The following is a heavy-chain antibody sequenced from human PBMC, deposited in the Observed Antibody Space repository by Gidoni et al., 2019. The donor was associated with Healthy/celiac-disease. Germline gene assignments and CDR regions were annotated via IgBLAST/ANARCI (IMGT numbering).Heavy chain of an antibody. CDR2: IYYSGST. V-gene: IGHV4-31*03. Sequence: VQLQESGPGLVTPSQTLSLTCTVSGGSISSGGYYWSWIRQHPGKGLEWIGYIYYSGSTYYNPSLKSRVTISVDTSKNQFSLKLSSVTAADTAVYYCAREVGSYYATQSRFDYWGQGTLVTVSS. J-gene: IGHJ4*02. CDR1: GGSISSGGYY. D-gene: IGHD1-26*01. CDR3: AREVGSYYATQSRFDY.